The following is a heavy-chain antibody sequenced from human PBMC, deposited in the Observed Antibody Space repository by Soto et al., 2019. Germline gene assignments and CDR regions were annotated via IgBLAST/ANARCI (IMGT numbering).Heavy chain of an antibody. CDR2: IKSKTDGGTT. D-gene: IGHD5-12*01. J-gene: IGHJ3*02. CDR3: NTSSSGYPRWGNDAFDI. V-gene: IGHV3-15*01. Sequence: GGSLRLSCAASGFTFSNAWMSWVRQATGKGLEWVGRIKSKTDGGTTDYAAPVKGRFTISIDDSKNTLYLQMNSLKTEDTAVYYCNTSSSGYPRWGNDAFDIWGQGTMVTVSS. CDR1: GFTFSNAW.